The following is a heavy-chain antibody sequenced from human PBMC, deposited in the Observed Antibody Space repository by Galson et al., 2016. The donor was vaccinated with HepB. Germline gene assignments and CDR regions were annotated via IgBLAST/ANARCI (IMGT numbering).Heavy chain of an antibody. CDR1: GLTFTNYA. D-gene: IGHD6-13*01. Sequence: SLRLSCAASGLTFTNYAMAWVRQAPGKGLEWVADISRSADSTHYADSVKGRFTISRDNSNNTHYPQMNTLSVEDTAIYFCARVRVAAPEANAGFYSWGQGTLVTVSS. CDR3: ARVRVAAPEANAGFYS. V-gene: IGHV3-23*01. J-gene: IGHJ5*02. CDR2: ISRSADST.